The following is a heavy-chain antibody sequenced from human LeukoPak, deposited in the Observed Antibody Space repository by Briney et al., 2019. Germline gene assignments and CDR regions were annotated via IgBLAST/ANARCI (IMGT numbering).Heavy chain of an antibody. D-gene: IGHD5-24*01. CDR3: ARGRRDGYRDYFDY. Sequence: PGGSLRLSCAASGFTVSSNYMSWVRQAPGKGLEWVSVIYSGGSTYYADSVKGRFTISRDNSKNTLYLQVNSLRAEDTAVYYCARGRRDGYRDYFDYWGQGTLVTVSS. CDR2: IYSGGST. J-gene: IGHJ4*02. CDR1: GFTVSSNY. V-gene: IGHV3-53*01.